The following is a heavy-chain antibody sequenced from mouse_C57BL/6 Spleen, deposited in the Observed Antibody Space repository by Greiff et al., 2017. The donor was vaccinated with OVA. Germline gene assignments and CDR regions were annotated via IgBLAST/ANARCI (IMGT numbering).Heavy chain of an antibody. D-gene: IGHD1-1*01. Sequence: EVKLMESGGGLVQSGRSLRLSCATSGFTFSDFYMEWVRQAPGKGLEWIAASRNKANDYTTEYSASVKGRFIVSRDTSQSILYLQMNALRAEDTAIYYRARDAGELLRSGAMDYWGQGTSVTVSS. CDR3: ARDAGELLRSGAMDY. CDR1: GFTFSDFY. V-gene: IGHV7-1*01. CDR2: SRNKANDYTT. J-gene: IGHJ4*01.